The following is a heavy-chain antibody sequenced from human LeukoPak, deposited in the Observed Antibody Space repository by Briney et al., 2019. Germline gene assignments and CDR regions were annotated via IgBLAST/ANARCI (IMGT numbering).Heavy chain of an antibody. CDR3: AREWRAAAGTGFDP. Sequence: SVKVSCKASGGTFSSYAISWVRPAPGQGLEWMGGIIPIFGTANYAQKFQGRVTITTDESTSTAYMELSSLRSEDTAVYYCAREWRAAAGTGFDPWGQGTLVTVSS. CDR2: IIPIFGTA. J-gene: IGHJ5*02. V-gene: IGHV1-69*05. CDR1: GGTFSSYA. D-gene: IGHD6-13*01.